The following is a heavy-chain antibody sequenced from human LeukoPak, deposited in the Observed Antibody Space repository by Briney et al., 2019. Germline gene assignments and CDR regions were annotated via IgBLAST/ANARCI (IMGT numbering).Heavy chain of an antibody. CDR2: ISAYNGNT. CDR1: GYTFTSYG. V-gene: IGHV1-18*01. CDR3: ARDLNRDVYGDYASSY. D-gene: IGHD4-17*01. Sequence: GASVKVSCKASGYTFTSYGISWVRQAPGQGLEWMGWISAYNGNTNYAQKLQGRVIMTTDTSTSTAYMELRSLRSDDTAVYYCARDLNRDVYGDYASSYWGQGTLVTVSS. J-gene: IGHJ4*02.